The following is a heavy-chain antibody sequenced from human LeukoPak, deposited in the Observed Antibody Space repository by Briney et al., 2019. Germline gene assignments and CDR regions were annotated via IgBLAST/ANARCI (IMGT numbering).Heavy chain of an antibody. CDR3: AKDFETRKEAWLRYPDY. D-gene: IGHD3-16*01. V-gene: IGHV3-30*18. CDR2: ISYGGSNQ. J-gene: IGHJ4*02. CDR1: GFTFSLYG. Sequence: PGGSLRLSCAASGFTFSLYGMHWVRQAPGKGLEWVAVISYGGSNQYYADSVRGRFTISRDNSMNTLSLQMDGLRVEDTGVYYCAKDFETRKEAWLRYPDYWGQGTLVTVSS.